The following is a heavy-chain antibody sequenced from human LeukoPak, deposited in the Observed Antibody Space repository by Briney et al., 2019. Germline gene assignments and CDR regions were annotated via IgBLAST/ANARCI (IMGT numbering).Heavy chain of an antibody. V-gene: IGHV3-30*04. CDR2: ISYDGSNK. J-gene: IGHJ6*02. CDR1: GFTFSSYA. D-gene: IGHD3-22*01. Sequence: GGSLRLSCAASGFTFSSYAMHWVRQAPGKGLEWVAVISYDGSNKYYADSVKGRFTISRDNSKNTLYLQMNGLRAEDTAVYYCARDRRYYDSSGYYYYGMDVWGQGTTVTVSS. CDR3: ARDRRYYDSSGYYYYGMDV.